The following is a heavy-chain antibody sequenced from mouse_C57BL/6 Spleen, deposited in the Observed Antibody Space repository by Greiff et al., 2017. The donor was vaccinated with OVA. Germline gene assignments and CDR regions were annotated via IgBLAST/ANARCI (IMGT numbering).Heavy chain of an antibody. Sequence: EVKVVESGGGLVQPGGSMKLSCVASGFTFSNYWMNWVRQSPEKGLEWVAQIRLKSDNYATHYAESVKGRFTISRDDSKSSVYLQMNNLRAEDTGIYYCTNYVPRFAYWGQGTLVTVSA. CDR1: GFTFSNYW. CDR2: IRLKSDNYAT. J-gene: IGHJ3*01. D-gene: IGHD1-1*01. V-gene: IGHV6-3*01. CDR3: TNYVPRFAY.